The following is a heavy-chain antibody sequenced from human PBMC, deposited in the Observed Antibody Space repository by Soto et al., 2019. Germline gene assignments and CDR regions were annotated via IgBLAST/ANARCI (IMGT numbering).Heavy chain of an antibody. J-gene: IGHJ5*02. V-gene: IGHV3-30*18. Sequence: PGGSLRLSCAASGFTFSSYGMHWVRQAPGKGLEWVAVISYDGSNKYYADSVKGRFTISRDNSKNTLYLQMNSLRAEDTAVYYCAKAGNCSSTSCYSFAPWFDPWGQGTLVTVSS. D-gene: IGHD2-2*02. CDR3: AKAGNCSSTSCYSFAPWFDP. CDR2: ISYDGSNK. CDR1: GFTFSSYG.